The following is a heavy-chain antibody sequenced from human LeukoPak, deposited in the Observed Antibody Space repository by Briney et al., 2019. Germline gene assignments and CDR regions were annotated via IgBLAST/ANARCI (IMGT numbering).Heavy chain of an antibody. CDR1: GFTFGDYA. Sequence: GGSLRLSCTASGFTFGDYAMSWVRQAPGKGLEWVGFIRSKAYGGTTEYAASVKGRFTISRDDSKSIAYLQMNSLKTEDTAVYYCTSSIAVAPFDYWGQGTLATVSS. CDR3: TSSIAVAPFDY. CDR2: IRSKAYGGTT. D-gene: IGHD6-19*01. V-gene: IGHV3-49*04. J-gene: IGHJ4*02.